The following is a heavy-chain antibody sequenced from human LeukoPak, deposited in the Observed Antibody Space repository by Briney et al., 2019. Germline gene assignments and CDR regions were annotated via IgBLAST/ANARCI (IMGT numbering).Heavy chain of an antibody. CDR3: ARDHSDQTHLVWFDP. CDR2: INPNSGGT. V-gene: IGHV1-2*02. Sequence: ASVKVSCKASGYVFIGYYIYWLRQAPGQGLEWMGRINPNSGGTDYAPKFQGRVTMTRDTSITTAYMELTSLRSDDPAIYYCARDHSDQTHLVWFDPWGQGTLVTVSS. D-gene: IGHD2-15*01. CDR1: GYVFIGYY. J-gene: IGHJ5*02.